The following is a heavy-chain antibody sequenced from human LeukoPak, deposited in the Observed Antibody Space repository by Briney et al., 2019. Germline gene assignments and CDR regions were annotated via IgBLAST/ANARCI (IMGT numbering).Heavy chain of an antibody. J-gene: IGHJ6*02. CDR1: GFTFSSYW. V-gene: IGHV3-7*01. Sequence: PGGSLRLSCAASGFTFSSYWMSWVRQAPGKGLEWVANIKQDGSEKYYVDSVKGRFTISRDNAKNSLYLQMNSLRAEDTAVYYCARESQVVVAAIVLYYYYYGMDVWGQGTTVTVSS. CDR2: IKQDGSEK. D-gene: IGHD2-15*01. CDR3: ARESQVVVAAIVLYYYYYGMDV.